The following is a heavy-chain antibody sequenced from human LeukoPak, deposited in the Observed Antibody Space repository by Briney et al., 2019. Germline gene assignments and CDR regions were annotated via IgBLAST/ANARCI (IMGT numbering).Heavy chain of an antibody. CDR1: GFTFSSYS. D-gene: IGHD2-15*01. CDR3: ARDAHCSGGSCYFPPTYYYYYMDV. Sequence: GGSLRLSCAASGFTFSSYSMNWVRQAPGKGLEWVSSISSSSYIYYADSVKGRFTISRDNAKNSLYLQMNSLRAEDTAVYYCARDAHCSGGSCYFPPTYYYYYMDVWGKGTTVTVSS. V-gene: IGHV3-21*01. J-gene: IGHJ6*03. CDR2: ISSSSYI.